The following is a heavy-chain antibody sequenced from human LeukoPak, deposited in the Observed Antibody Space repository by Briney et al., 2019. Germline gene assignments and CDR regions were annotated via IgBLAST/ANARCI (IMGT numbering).Heavy chain of an antibody. CDR2: ISGSGSTT. J-gene: IGHJ3*02. CDR3: ARPRLEYCSGGSCFDAFDI. CDR1: GFTFSSYA. Sequence: GGSLRLSCAASGFTFSSYAMNWVRQAPGKGLEWVSAISGSGSTTYYADSVKGRFTISRDNSKNTLFLQMDSLTAEDTAIYSCARPRLEYCSGGSCFDAFDIWGQGTMVTVSS. D-gene: IGHD2-15*01. V-gene: IGHV3-23*01.